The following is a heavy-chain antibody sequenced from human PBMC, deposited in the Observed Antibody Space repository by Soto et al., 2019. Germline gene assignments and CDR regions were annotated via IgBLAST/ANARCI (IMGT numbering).Heavy chain of an antibody. Sequence: SETLSLTCTVSGDSVSSGSYYWSWIRQPPGKGLEWIGYMYYSENTNYNPSLKSRVTISIDASKNQFSLKLTSVTAADTAVYYCARGGFYDFWSGYYLDYWGQGSPVTVSS. D-gene: IGHD3-3*01. CDR2: MYYSENT. V-gene: IGHV4-61*01. CDR1: GDSVSSGSYY. J-gene: IGHJ4*02. CDR3: ARGGFYDFWSGYYLDY.